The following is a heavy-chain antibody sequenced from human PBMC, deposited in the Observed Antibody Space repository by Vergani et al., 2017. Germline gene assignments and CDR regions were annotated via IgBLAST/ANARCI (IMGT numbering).Heavy chain of an antibody. D-gene: IGHD2-2*01. CDR3: ARDPDIVVVPAAPYYYYYYGMDV. V-gene: IGHV1-18*04. CDR2: ISAYNGNT. CDR1: GCTFTSYG. Sequence: QVQLVQSGAEVKKPGASVKVSCKASGCTFTSYGISWVRQAPGQGLEWMGWISAYNGNTNYAQKLQGRVTMTTDTSTSTAYMVLRSLRSDDTAVYYCARDPDIVVVPAAPYYYYYYGMDVWGQGTTVTVSS. J-gene: IGHJ6*02.